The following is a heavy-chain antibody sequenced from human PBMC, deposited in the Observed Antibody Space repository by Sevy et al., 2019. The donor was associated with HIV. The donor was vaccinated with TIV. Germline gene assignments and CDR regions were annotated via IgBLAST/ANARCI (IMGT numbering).Heavy chain of an antibody. D-gene: IGHD1-7*01. CDR1: GYTFIGDY. J-gene: IGHJ6*02. CDR3: ARDAAGGTTNSGMDV. V-gene: IGHV1-2*06. Sequence: ASVKVSCKASGYTFIGDYLHWVRQAPGQGLEWMGRVYPNSGGTNYARKFQGRVIMTRDTSISTAYMELTRLRFDDTAVDFCARDAAGGTTNSGMDVWGQGTTVTVSS. CDR2: VYPNSGGT.